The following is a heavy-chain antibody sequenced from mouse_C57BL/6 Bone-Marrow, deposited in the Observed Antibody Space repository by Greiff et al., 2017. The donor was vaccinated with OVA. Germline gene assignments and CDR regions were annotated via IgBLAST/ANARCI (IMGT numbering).Heavy chain of an antibody. CDR2: IFPGSGST. Sequence: QVQLQQSGPELVKPGASVKISCKASGYTFTDYYINWVKQRPGQGLEWIGWIFPGSGSTYYNEKFKGKATLTVDKSSSTAYMLLSSLTSEDSAVYFCARRENYYGSSSSFAYWGQGTLVTVSA. V-gene: IGHV1-75*01. D-gene: IGHD1-1*01. J-gene: IGHJ3*01. CDR3: ARRENYYGSSSSFAY. CDR1: GYTFTDYY.